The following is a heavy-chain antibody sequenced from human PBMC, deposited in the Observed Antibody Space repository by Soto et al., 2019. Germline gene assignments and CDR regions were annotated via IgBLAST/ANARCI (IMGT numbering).Heavy chain of an antibody. CDR3: ARGLKIRHDAFDL. Sequence: PGGSLRLSCVPSGFTVSNNYMNWVRQAPGKGLEWVSIIYSDGSTYYADYVKGRFTISRDNSKNTLYLQMDSLRAEDTAVYFCARGLKIRHDAFDLWGPGTMVTVSS. CDR1: GFTVSNNY. V-gene: IGHV3-53*01. J-gene: IGHJ3*01. D-gene: IGHD3-22*01. CDR2: IYSDGST.